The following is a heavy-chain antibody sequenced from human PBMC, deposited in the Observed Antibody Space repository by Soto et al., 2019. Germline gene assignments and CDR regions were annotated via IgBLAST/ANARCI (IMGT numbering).Heavy chain of an antibody. V-gene: IGHV3-11*06. CDR1: GFTFSYYY. CDR2: SSNSGTFS. D-gene: IGHD1-1*01. J-gene: IGHJ4*02. Sequence: GGSLRLSCEDSGFTFSYYYISWIRQAPGKGLEWISYSSNSGTFSRYADSVKGRFSISRDNTKNLLYLQMNSLRAEDTAVYYCARSGDNYNRLDYWGQGTPVTVSS. CDR3: ARSGDNYNRLDY.